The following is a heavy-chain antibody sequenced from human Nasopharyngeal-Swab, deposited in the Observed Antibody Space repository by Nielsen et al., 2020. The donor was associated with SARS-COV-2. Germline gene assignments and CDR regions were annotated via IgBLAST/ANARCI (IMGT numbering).Heavy chain of an antibody. D-gene: IGHD3-9*01. CDR1: GFKFGSYS. CDR2: LSSSSSTI. J-gene: IGHJ2*01. CDR3: ARVPATYYDILTGYPYWYFDL. V-gene: IGHV3-48*02. Sequence: GESLKISCATSGFKFGSYSMNWVRQAPGEGLDWVSYLSSSSSTIYYAYSVKGRFTISRDNAKNSLYLQMNSLRDEDTAVFYCARVPATYYDILTGYPYWYFDLWGRCTLVTVSS.